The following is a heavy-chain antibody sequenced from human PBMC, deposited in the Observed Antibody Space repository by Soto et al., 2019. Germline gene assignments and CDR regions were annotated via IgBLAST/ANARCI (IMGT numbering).Heavy chain of an antibody. J-gene: IGHJ6*03. V-gene: IGHV4-34*01. Sequence: SETLSLTCTVSGGSISSYYWSWIRQPPGKGLEWIGETNHSGSTNYNPSLKSRVTISVDTSKNQFSLKLSSVTAADTAVYYCARGYYYGSGSGVYYYYYMDVWGKGTTVTVSS. CDR3: ARGYYYGSGSGVYYYYYMDV. CDR1: GGSISSYY. CDR2: TNHSGST. D-gene: IGHD3-10*01.